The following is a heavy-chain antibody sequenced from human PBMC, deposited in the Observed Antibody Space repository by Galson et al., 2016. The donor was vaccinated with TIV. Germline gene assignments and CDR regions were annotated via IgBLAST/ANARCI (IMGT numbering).Heavy chain of an antibody. Sequence: SVKVSCKVSGDSLSDLSMHWVRQAPGKGPEWMGGFDPEQHKKIYAQKLQGRVTLTEDTSTDTAFLELSSLIFEDTAVYYCASVAWFPGLSLDNWGQGTMV. CDR1: GDSLSDLS. CDR2: FDPEQHKK. J-gene: IGHJ4*02. CDR3: ASVAWFPGLSLDN. D-gene: IGHD2/OR15-2a*01. V-gene: IGHV1-24*01.